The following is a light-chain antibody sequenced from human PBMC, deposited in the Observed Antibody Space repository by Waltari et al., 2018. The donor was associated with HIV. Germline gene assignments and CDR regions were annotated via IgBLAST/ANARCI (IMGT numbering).Light chain of an antibody. CDR1: QSIDTY. CDR2: SAS. V-gene: IGKV1-39*01. Sequence: DIQMTQSPSSLSVSVGDRVTITCRASQSIDTYLNWYQQKPGKAPKLLMYSASSLQSGVPSRFSGSGSGTDFTLTISSLQPEDCATYYCQQSYSTPFTFGLGTRLEIK. J-gene: IGKJ2*01. CDR3: QQSYSTPFT.